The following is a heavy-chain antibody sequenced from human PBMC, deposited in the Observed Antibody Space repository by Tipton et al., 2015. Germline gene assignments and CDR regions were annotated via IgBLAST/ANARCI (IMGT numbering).Heavy chain of an antibody. J-gene: IGHJ4*02. D-gene: IGHD4-17*01. V-gene: IGHV4-59*01. CDR2: IFHSGTT. Sequence: TLSLTCTVSGGSISSDYWTWIRQPPGRGLEWIGNIFHSGTTNYNPSLKSRVSISVDTSKSQFSLKLTSVIAEDTAVYYCARELDFGDQIFDSWGQETLVTVSS. CDR3: ARELDFGDQIFDS. CDR1: GGSISSDY.